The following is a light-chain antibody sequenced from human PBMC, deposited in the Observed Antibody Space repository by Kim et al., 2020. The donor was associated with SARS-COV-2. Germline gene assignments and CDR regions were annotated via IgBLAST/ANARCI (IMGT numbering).Light chain of an antibody. Sequence: SVSPGQTASITCSGDKLGDKYACCYQQKPGQSPVLVIYQDTKRPSGIPERFSGSNSGNTATLTISGTQAMDEADYYCQAWDSSAVVFGGGTQLTV. CDR1: KLGDKY. CDR3: QAWDSSAVV. J-gene: IGLJ2*01. V-gene: IGLV3-1*01. CDR2: QDT.